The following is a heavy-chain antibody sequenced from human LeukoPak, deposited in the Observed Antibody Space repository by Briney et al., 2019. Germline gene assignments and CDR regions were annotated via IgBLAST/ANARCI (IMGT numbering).Heavy chain of an antibody. V-gene: IGHV4-4*02. CDR1: GGSISSGSW. CDR3: AKAKTIVGATVYFDY. CDR2: ISHSGST. D-gene: IGHD1-26*01. J-gene: IGHJ4*02. Sequence: SETLSLTCAVSGGSISSGSWWSWVRQPPGKGLEWIGEISHSGSTSYNPSLDSRVTISLHKSKNQFSLKLNSVTAADTAVYYCAKAKTIVGATVYFDYWGQGTLVTVSS.